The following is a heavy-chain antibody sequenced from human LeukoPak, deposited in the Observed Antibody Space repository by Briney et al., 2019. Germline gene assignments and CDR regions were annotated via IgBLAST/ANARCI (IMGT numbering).Heavy chain of an antibody. V-gene: IGHV4-39*07. CDR1: GGSISSSSYY. CDR2: IYYSGST. CDR3: ARPTGVYSRHFQH. J-gene: IGHJ1*01. Sequence: SETLSLTCTVSGGSISSSSYYWGWIRQPPGKGLEWIGSIYYSGSTYYNPSLKSRVTISVDTSKNQFSLKLSSVTAADTAVYYCARPTGVYSRHFQHWGQGTLVTVSS. D-gene: IGHD3-22*01.